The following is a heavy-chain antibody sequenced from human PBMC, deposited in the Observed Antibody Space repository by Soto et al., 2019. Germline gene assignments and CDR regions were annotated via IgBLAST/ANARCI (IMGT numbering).Heavy chain of an antibody. D-gene: IGHD1-26*01. CDR3: ARGVVGATTRSWFDP. CDR2: ISGSGGST. Sequence: GGSLRLSCAASGFTFSSYAMSWVRQAPGKGLEWVSAISGSGGSTYYADSVKGRFTISRDNSKNTLYLQMNSLRAEDTAVYYCARGVVGATTRSWFDPWGQGTLVTVSS. J-gene: IGHJ5*02. CDR1: GFTFSSYA. V-gene: IGHV3-23*01.